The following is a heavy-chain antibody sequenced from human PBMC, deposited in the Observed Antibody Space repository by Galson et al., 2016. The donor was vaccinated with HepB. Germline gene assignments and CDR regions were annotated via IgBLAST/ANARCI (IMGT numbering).Heavy chain of an antibody. CDR2: THTSWST. Sequence: ETLSLTCTVSGDSISSYYCNWVRQAPGKGLEWIGYTHTSWSTKYSPSLKSRVTISLDTSKNQFSLNLSSVTAADTAVYYCVTGRGWLPDYWGQGILVTVSS. J-gene: IGHJ4*02. CDR3: VTGRGWLPDY. V-gene: IGHV4-59*01. D-gene: IGHD3-10*01. CDR1: GDSISSYY.